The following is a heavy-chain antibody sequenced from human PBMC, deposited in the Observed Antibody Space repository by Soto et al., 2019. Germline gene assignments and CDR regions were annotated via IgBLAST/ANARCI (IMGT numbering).Heavy chain of an antibody. CDR3: AHGSGWLFDY. Sequence: QITLKESGPPLVKPTQTLTLTCTFSGFSLTSSAVGVGWIRQPPGKAPEWLALLYWDDDNQYSPSLRNRLTLTNNTSKNRVVLTMNNMPPVDTASYYCAHGSGWLFDYWGQGTLVTVSS. V-gene: IGHV2-5*02. CDR1: GFSLTSSAVG. D-gene: IGHD6-19*01. J-gene: IGHJ4*02. CDR2: LYWDDDN.